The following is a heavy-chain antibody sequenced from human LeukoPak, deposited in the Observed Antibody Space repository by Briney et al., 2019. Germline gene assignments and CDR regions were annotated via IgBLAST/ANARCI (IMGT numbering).Heavy chain of an antibody. D-gene: IGHD3-22*01. CDR2: IIHSGRT. CDR3: ARSSEGRYYYDSSGYSYYYYYMDV. J-gene: IGHJ6*03. CDR1: GGSFSGYY. V-gene: IGHV4-34*12. Sequence: SETLSLTCAVYGGSFSGYYWSWIRQPPGKGLEWIGEIIHSGRTNYDPSLKSRVTISVDTSKNQFSLKLSSVTAADTAVYYCARSSEGRYYYDSSGYSYYYYYMDVWGKGTTVTISS.